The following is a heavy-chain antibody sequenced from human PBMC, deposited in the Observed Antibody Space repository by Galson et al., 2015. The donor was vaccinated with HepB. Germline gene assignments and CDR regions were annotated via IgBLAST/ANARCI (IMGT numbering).Heavy chain of an antibody. CDR3: ARDRFGDGYSFGY. CDR1: GFTFSSYW. V-gene: IGHV3-7*03. J-gene: IGHJ4*02. CDR2: INQDGSSK. Sequence: SLRLSCAASGFTFSSYWMNWVRQAPGKGLEWVAHINQDGSSKYYVDSVKGRLTISRDNAKDSVYLQLDSLRAEDTAVYYCARDRFGDGYSFGYWGQGILVAVSS. D-gene: IGHD5-24*01.